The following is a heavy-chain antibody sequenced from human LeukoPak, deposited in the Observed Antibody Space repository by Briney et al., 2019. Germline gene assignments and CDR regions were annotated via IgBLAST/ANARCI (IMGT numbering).Heavy chain of an antibody. CDR3: ARDLRYGDRGIDY. D-gene: IGHD4-17*01. CDR2: IYYSGST. Sequence: GSLRLSCAASGFTFSSYEMNWVRQPPGKGLEWIGSIYYSGSTYYNPSLKSRVTISVDTSKNQFSLKLSSVTAADTAVYYCARDLRYGDRGIDYWGQGTLVTVSS. V-gene: IGHV4-39*07. J-gene: IGHJ4*02. CDR1: GFTFSSYE.